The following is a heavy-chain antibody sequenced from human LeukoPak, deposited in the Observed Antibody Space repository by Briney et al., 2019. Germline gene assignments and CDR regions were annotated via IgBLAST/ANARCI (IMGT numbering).Heavy chain of an antibody. Sequence: GGSLRLSCAASGFTFSSYAMHWVRKAPGKGLEWVAVISYDGSNKYYADSVKGRFTISRDNSKNTLYLQMNSLRAEDTAVYYCARAPSPMGIVATIEGAFDIWGQGTMVTVSS. D-gene: IGHD5-12*01. CDR1: GFTFSSYA. V-gene: IGHV3-30-3*01. CDR3: ARAPSPMGIVATIEGAFDI. CDR2: ISYDGSNK. J-gene: IGHJ3*02.